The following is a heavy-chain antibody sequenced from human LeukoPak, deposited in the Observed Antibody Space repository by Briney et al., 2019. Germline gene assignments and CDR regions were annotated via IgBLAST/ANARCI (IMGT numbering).Heavy chain of an antibody. V-gene: IGHV3-48*03. CDR1: GFTFSSYE. CDR2: ISSSGSTI. J-gene: IGHJ6*03. Sequence: GGSLRLSCAASGFTFSSYEMNWVRQAPGKGLEWVSYISSSGSTIYYADSVKGRFTISRDNAKNSLYLQMNSLRAEDTAVYYCARAGYSSSWYSGYYYYYMDVWGKGTTVTISS. CDR3: ARAGYSSSWYSGYYYYYMDV. D-gene: IGHD6-13*01.